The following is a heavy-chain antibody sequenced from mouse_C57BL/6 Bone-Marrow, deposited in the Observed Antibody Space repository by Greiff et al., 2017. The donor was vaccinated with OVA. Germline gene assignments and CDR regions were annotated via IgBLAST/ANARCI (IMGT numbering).Heavy chain of an antibody. Sequence: QVQLKQSGAELVRPGSSVKLSCKASGYTFTSYWMHWVKQRPIQGLEWIGNIDPSDSETHYNQKFKDKATLTVDKSSSTAYMQLSSLTSEDSAVYYCARGTIAYYFDYWGQGTTLTVSS. CDR3: ARGTIAYYFDY. D-gene: IGHD2-12*01. J-gene: IGHJ2*01. V-gene: IGHV1-52*01. CDR2: IDPSDSET. CDR1: GYTFTSYW.